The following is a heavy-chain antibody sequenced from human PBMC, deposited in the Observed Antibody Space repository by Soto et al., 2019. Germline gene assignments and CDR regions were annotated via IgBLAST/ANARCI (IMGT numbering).Heavy chain of an antibody. D-gene: IGHD6-19*01. CDR1: GFAFSDYG. V-gene: IGHV3-30*18. CDR3: ANDGGGIAVTGHETFEI. J-gene: IGHJ3*02. Sequence: QVQLVESGGGVVQPGKSLRLSCAASGFAFSDYGMHWVRQTPGKGLEWVALISYDGIYEYYADSVKGRFTLSRDNSKNTLYLKINSLSTGDTAIYYCANDGGGIAVTGHETFEIWGQGTMVTVSS. CDR2: ISYDGIYE.